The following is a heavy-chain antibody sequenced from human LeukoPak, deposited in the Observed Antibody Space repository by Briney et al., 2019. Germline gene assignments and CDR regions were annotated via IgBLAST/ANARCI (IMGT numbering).Heavy chain of an antibody. CDR1: GFTFSSYW. J-gene: IGHJ4*02. CDR3: AKGPFFYYDASGYNYFES. D-gene: IGHD3-22*01. V-gene: IGHV3-23*01. Sequence: GGSLRLSCAASGFTFSSYWMSWVRQAPGEGLEWVSAMSGSGGMTYSADSVKGRFTISRDNSKDTLYLQMNSLRAEDTAIYYCAKGPFFYYDASGYNYFESWGQGTLVTVSS. CDR2: MSGSGGMT.